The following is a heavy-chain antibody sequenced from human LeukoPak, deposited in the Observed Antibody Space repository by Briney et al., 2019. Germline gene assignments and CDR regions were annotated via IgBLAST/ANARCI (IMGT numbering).Heavy chain of an antibody. Sequence: GGSLRLSCAASGFTLSSYAMSWVRQAPGKGLEWVSGFSGSGGSTHYADSVKGRFIISRDNSKNTLYLQMNSLRAEDTAVYYCAKDSAKKYDDYWGQGTLVTVSS. CDR3: AKDSAKKYDDY. CDR2: FSGSGGST. D-gene: IGHD2/OR15-2a*01. CDR1: GFTLSSYA. V-gene: IGHV3-23*01. J-gene: IGHJ4*02.